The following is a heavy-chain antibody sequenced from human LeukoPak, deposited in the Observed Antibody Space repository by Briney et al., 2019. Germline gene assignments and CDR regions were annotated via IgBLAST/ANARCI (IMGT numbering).Heavy chain of an antibody. Sequence: SETLSLTCAVYGGSFSGYYWSWIRQPPGKGLEWIGEINHSGSTDYNPSLKSRVTISVDTSKNQFSLKLSSVTAADTAVYYCARRGFGSRTFDYWGQGTLVTVSS. CDR1: GGSFSGYY. J-gene: IGHJ4*02. CDR2: INHSGST. CDR3: ARRGFGSRTFDY. D-gene: IGHD3-10*01. V-gene: IGHV4-34*01.